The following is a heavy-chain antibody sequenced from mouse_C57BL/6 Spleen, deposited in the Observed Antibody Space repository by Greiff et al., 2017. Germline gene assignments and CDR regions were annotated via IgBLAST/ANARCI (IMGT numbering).Heavy chain of an antibody. CDR3: ARLDDYDEAWFAY. Sequence: EVQLQQSGPELVKPGDSVKISCKASGYSFTGYFMNWVMQSHGKSLEWIGRINPYNGDTFYNQKFKGKATLTVDKSSSTAHMELRSLTSEDSAVYYCARLDDYDEAWFAYWGQGTLVTVSA. CDR1: GYSFTGYF. D-gene: IGHD2-4*01. CDR2: INPYNGDT. J-gene: IGHJ3*01. V-gene: IGHV1-20*01.